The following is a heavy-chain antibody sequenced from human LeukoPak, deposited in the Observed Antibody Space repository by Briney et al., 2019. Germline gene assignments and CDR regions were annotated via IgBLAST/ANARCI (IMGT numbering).Heavy chain of an antibody. CDR3: ASSPRDDYGGDY. Sequence: SETLSLTCTVSGYSISSGYYRGWIRQPPGKGLEWIGSIYHSGSTYYNPSLKSRVTISVDTSKNQFSLKLSSVTAADTAVYYCASSPRDDYGGDYWGQGTLVTVSS. J-gene: IGHJ4*02. CDR1: GYSISSGYY. CDR2: IYHSGST. V-gene: IGHV4-38-2*02. D-gene: IGHD4-17*01.